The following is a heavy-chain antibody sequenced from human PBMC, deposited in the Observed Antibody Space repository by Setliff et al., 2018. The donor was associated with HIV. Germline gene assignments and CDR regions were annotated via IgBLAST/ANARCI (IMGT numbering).Heavy chain of an antibody. V-gene: IGHV1-69*05. CDR1: GYTFTSYF. CDR3: ARATFYCRGGRCYSSFFDS. D-gene: IGHD2-15*01. CDR2: LTPIIGIA. J-gene: IGHJ4*02. Sequence: GASVKVSCKAVGYTFTSYFFHWVRQAPGQGLEWMGGLTPIIGIAVYAQKFQGRVTITTDESTSTAYMELSRLRSEDTAAYYCARATFYCRGGRCYSSFFDSWGQGTLVTVSS.